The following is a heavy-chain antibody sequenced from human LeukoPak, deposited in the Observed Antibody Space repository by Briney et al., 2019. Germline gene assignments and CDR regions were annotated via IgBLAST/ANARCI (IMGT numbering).Heavy chain of an antibody. CDR2: ISYDGSNK. CDR1: GFTFSSYG. CDR3: AKDPYGSGSYFDY. J-gene: IGHJ4*02. Sequence: GRSLRLSCAASGFTFSSYGVHWVRQAPGKGLEWVAVISYDGSNKYYADSVKGRFTISRDNSKNTLYLQMNSLRAEDTAVYYCAKDPYGSGSYFDYWGQGTLVTVSS. V-gene: IGHV3-30*18. D-gene: IGHD3-10*01.